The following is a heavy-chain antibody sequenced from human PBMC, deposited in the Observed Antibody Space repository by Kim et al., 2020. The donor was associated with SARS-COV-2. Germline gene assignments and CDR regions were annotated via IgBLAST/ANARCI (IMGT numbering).Heavy chain of an antibody. CDR2: ISSSSSYI. Sequence: GGSLRLSCAASGFTFSSYSMNWVRQAPGKGLEWISSISSSSSYIYYADSVKGRFTISRDNARASLYLQMNSLRAEDTAVYHCARVLTSGWSYFDYWGQGTLVTVSS. CDR3: ARVLTSGWSYFDY. J-gene: IGHJ4*02. D-gene: IGHD6-19*01. V-gene: IGHV3-21*04. CDR1: GFTFSSYS.